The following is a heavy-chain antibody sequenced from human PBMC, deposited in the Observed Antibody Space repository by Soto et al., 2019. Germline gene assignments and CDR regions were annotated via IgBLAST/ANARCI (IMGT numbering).Heavy chain of an antibody. D-gene: IGHD5-18*01. Sequence: QVQLVQSGAEVKKPGASVKVSCKASGYTFTSYYMHWVRQAPGQGLEWMGVINPSGGSTRSAHKFQGRVIMTRDTSRSTFYMELSSLRSEDTAVYYCARDGPERGYSNGDPRGGDYWGQGTLVTVSS. V-gene: IGHV1-46*01. CDR3: ARDGPERGYSNGDPRGGDY. CDR1: GYTFTSYY. CDR2: INPSGGST. J-gene: IGHJ4*02.